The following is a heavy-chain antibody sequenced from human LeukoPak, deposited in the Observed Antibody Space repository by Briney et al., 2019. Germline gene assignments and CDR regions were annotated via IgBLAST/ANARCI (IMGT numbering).Heavy chain of an antibody. J-gene: IGHJ5*02. Sequence: ASVKVSCKASGYTFTGYYMHWVRQAPGQGLEWMGRINPNSGGTNYAQKFQGRVTTTRDTSISTAYMELSRLRSDDTAVYYCARDRGYCSSTSCRTGFDPWGQGTLVTVSS. CDR2: INPNSGGT. CDR1: GYTFTGYY. CDR3: ARDRGYCSSTSCRTGFDP. V-gene: IGHV1-2*06. D-gene: IGHD2-2*01.